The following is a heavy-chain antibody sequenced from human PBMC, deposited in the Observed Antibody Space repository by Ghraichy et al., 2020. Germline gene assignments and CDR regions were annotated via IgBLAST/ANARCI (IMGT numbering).Heavy chain of an antibody. CDR1: GGSFSGYY. CDR3: ARISLSTGSGDY. V-gene: IGHV4-34*01. D-gene: IGHD6-25*01. J-gene: IGHJ4*02. Sequence: SQTLSLTCAVYGGSFSGYYWSWIRQPPGKGLEWIGEINHSGSTNYNPSLKSRVTISVDTSKNQFSLKLSSVTAADTAVYYCARISLSTGSGDYWGQGTLVTVSS. CDR2: INHSGST.